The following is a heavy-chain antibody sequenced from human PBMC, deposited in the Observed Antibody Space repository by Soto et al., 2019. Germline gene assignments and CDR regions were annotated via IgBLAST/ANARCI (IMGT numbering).Heavy chain of an antibody. D-gene: IGHD2-2*01. Sequence: ASVKVSCKASGYTFTSYGISWVRQAPGQGLEWMGWISAYNGNTNYAQKLQGRVTMTTDTSTSTAYMELRSLRSDDTAVYYCARDRIVVVPAAMGLWGQGTLVTGS. CDR2: ISAYNGNT. V-gene: IGHV1-18*01. J-gene: IGHJ4*02. CDR3: ARDRIVVVPAAMGL. CDR1: GYTFTSYG.